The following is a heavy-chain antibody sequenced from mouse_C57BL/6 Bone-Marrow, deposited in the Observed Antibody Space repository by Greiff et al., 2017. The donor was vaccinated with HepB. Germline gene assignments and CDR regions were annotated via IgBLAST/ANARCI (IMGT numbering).Heavy chain of an antibody. Sequence: VKVEESGPGLVAPSQSLSITCTVSGFSLTSYGLDWVRQSPGKGLEWLGVIWGVGSTNYNSALKSRLSISKDNSKSQVFLKMNSLQTDDTAMYYCASWGYGSSSAWFAYWGQGTLVTVSA. J-gene: IGHJ3*01. CDR2: IWGVGST. CDR1: GFSLTSYG. V-gene: IGHV2-6*01. CDR3: ASWGYGSSSAWFAY. D-gene: IGHD1-1*01.